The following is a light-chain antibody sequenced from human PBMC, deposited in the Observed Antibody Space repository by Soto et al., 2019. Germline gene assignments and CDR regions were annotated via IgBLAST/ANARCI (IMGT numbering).Light chain of an antibody. CDR2: LGS. CDR1: RILLTATGYHY. Sequence: VVLTQSPPSLAVTPVDPASISFRSTRILLTATGYHYLDWYLQKPGQSPQLLIYLGSYRASGVPDRFSGSGSGTEFTLTINSLQSEDFAVYYCQRYNNWPLTFGGGTKVDIK. CDR3: QRYNNWPLT. J-gene: IGKJ4*01. V-gene: IGKV2-28*01.